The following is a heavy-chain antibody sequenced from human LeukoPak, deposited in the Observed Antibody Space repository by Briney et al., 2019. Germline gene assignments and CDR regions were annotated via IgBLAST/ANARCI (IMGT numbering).Heavy chain of an antibody. D-gene: IGHD3-22*01. J-gene: IGHJ4*02. CDR2: ISYDGSNK. V-gene: IGHV3-30*01. Sequence: GGSLRLSCAASGFTFSSYAMHWVRQAPGKGLEWVAVISYDGSNKYYADSVKGRFTISRDNSKNTLYLQMNSLRAEDTAVYYCARSTPYYYDSSGYIDYWGQGTLVTVSS. CDR3: ARSTPYYYDSSGYIDY. CDR1: GFTFSSYA.